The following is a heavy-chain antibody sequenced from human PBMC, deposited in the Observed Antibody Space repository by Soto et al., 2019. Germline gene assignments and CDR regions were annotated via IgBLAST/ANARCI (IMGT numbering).Heavy chain of an antibody. CDR3: ARDRYSSGWYDLDY. CDR1: GFTCSSYG. CDR2: IWYGGSNI. J-gene: IGHJ4*02. Sequence: QVQLVESGGGVVQPGRSLRLSCAASGFTCSSYGMHWVRQAPGKWLEWVSVIWYGGSNIYYADSVKGRFTISRDNSKNTLYLKLNSLRAEDTAVYYCARDRYSSGWYDLDYWGQGTLVTVSS. V-gene: IGHV3-33*01. D-gene: IGHD6-19*01.